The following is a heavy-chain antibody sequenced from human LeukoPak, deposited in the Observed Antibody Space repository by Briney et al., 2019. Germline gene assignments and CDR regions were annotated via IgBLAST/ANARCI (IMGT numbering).Heavy chain of an antibody. D-gene: IGHD3-10*01. CDR1: GGSISSGDYY. J-gene: IGHJ2*01. CDR2: IYYSGST. CDR3: ARDFPPGATGYWYFDL. Sequence: SQTLSLTCTVSGGSISSGDYYWSWIRQPRGKGLEWIGYIYYSGSTYYNPSLKSRVTISVDTSKNQFSLKLSSVTAADTAVYYCARDFPPGATGYWYFDLWGRGTLVTVSS. V-gene: IGHV4-30-4*01.